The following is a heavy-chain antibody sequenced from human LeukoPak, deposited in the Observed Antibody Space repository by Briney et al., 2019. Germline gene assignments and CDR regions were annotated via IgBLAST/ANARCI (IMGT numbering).Heavy chain of an antibody. V-gene: IGHV4-34*01. Sequence: SETLSLTSAVYGGSFSGYFWSWIRQPPGKGLEWLGEVNYNGSNYNPSLKSRVTISVDTPKNQFSLKLRSVTAADTAVYYCGRSEDAFDIWGQGTMVTVSS. CDR3: GRSEDAFDI. CDR2: VNYNGS. J-gene: IGHJ3*02. CDR1: GGSFSGYF.